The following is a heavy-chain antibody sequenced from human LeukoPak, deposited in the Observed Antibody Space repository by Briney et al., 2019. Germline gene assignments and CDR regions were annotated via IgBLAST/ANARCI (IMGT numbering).Heavy chain of an antibody. D-gene: IGHD3-22*01. Sequence: SETLSLTRTVPGGSVSSSSYYWSWIRQPPGKGLEWIGYIYYSGSTNHNPSLKSRVTISVDTSKNQFSLKLSSVTAADTAVYYCARGRPVYYDSSGYHDYWGQGTRVTVSS. CDR3: ARGRPVYYDSSGYHDY. J-gene: IGHJ4*02. V-gene: IGHV4-61*01. CDR1: GGSVSSSSYY. CDR2: IYYSGST.